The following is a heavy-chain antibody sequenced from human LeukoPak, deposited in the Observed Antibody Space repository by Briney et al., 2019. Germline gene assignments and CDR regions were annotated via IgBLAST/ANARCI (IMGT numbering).Heavy chain of an antibody. CDR3: AGSSTMARDKFDY. D-gene: IGHD3-10*01. Sequence: PSETLSLTCTVSGGSISSSSYYWGWIRQPPGKGLEWIGSIYYSGSTYYNPSLKSRVTISVDTSKNQFSLKLSSVTAADTALYYCAGSSTMARDKFDYWGQGILVTVSS. CDR1: GGSISSSSYY. CDR2: IYYSGST. J-gene: IGHJ4*02. V-gene: IGHV4-39*07.